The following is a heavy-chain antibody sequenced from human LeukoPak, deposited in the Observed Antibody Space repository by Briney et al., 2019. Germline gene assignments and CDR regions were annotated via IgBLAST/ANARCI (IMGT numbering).Heavy chain of an antibody. Sequence: ASVKVSCKASGGTFSSYAISWVRQAPGQGLEWMGGIIPIFGTANYAQKFQGRVTITTDESTSTAYMELSSLRSEDTAVYYCARDGGGYDSYYFDYWGQGTLVTVSS. J-gene: IGHJ4*02. CDR2: IIPIFGTA. V-gene: IGHV1-69*05. CDR1: GGTFSSYA. CDR3: ARDGGGYDSYYFDY. D-gene: IGHD5-12*01.